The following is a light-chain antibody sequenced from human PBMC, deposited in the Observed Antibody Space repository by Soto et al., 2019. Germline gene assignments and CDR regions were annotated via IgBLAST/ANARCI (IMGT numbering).Light chain of an antibody. CDR1: ISNIGTNY. CDR3: AAWDDTVRSYV. CDR2: RDN. V-gene: IGLV1-47*01. J-gene: IGLJ1*01. Sequence: QLVLTQPPSVSGTPGQRVTISCSGGISNIGTNYVLWFQQLPGTSPKVLSNRDNQRPSGVPDRFSGSKSGTSASLSISGLQSEDEAEYYCAAWDDTVRSYVFGTGTKVTVL.